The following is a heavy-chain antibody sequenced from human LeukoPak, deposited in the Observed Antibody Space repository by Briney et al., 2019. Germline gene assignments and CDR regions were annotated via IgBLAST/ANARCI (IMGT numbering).Heavy chain of an antibody. Sequence: SETLSLTCTVSGGSISSYYWIWIRQPAGKGLEWIGRIYTSGSTNYNPSLKSRVTMSVDTSKNQFSLKLSSVTAADTAVYYCARGIDSTYHRVFDYWGQGTLVTVSS. V-gene: IGHV4-4*07. D-gene: IGHD1-1*01. CDR2: IYTSGST. J-gene: IGHJ4*02. CDR1: GGSISSYY. CDR3: ARGIDSTYHRVFDY.